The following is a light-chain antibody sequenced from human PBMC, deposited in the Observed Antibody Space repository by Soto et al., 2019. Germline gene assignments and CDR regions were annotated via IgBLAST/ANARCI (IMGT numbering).Light chain of an antibody. J-gene: IGLJ3*02. Sequence: QSVLTQPPSASGTPGQRVTISCSGSSSNIGSNTVNWYQQVPGTAPKLLIYSNNKRPSGVPARFSGAKSGSSASLAISGRQSEDEADYYCAAWDDSLNGWVFGGGTKLTVL. CDR1: SSNIGSNT. CDR2: SNN. V-gene: IGLV1-44*01. CDR3: AAWDDSLNGWV.